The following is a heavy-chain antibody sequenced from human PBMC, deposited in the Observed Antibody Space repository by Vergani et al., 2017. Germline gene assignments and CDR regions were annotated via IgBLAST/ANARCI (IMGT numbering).Heavy chain of an antibody. D-gene: IGHD1-26*01. CDR2: IYYSGFT. CDR1: GGSISSDNYY. J-gene: IGHJ1*01. CDR3: ARYSGGDSEYFQH. Sequence: QVQLQESGPGLVKPSQTLSLTCTVSGGSISSDNYYWSWIRQPPGKGLEWIGYIYYSGFTYYTPSLKSRVSISVDTSKNQFSLKLGSVTAADTAVYYCARYSGGDSEYFQHWGQGTLVTVSS. V-gene: IGHV4-30-4*01.